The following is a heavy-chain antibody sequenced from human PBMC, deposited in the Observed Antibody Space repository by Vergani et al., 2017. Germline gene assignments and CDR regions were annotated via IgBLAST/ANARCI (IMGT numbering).Heavy chain of an antibody. J-gene: IGHJ4*02. CDR1: GGSFSGYY. Sequence: QVQLQQWGAGLLKPSETLSLTCAVYGGSFSGYYWSWIRQPPGKGLEWIGEINHRGSTNYNPSLKSRVTISVDTSKNQLSLKLSSVTAADTAVYYCARGRQWLVRYFDYWGQGTLVTVSS. V-gene: IGHV4-34*01. CDR2: INHRGST. CDR3: ARGRQWLVRYFDY. D-gene: IGHD6-19*01.